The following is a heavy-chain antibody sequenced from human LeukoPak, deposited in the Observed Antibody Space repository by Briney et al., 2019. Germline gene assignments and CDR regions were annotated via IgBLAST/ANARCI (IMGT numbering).Heavy chain of an antibody. CDR2: INAGNGNT. CDR1: GYTFTSYA. J-gene: IGHJ4*02. D-gene: IGHD7-27*01. Sequence: ASVKVSCKASGYTFTSYAMHWVRQAPGQRLEWMGWINAGNGNTKYSQKFQGRVTITRDTSASTAYMELSSLRSEDTAVYYCARDPLNWGPLYCFDYWGQGTLVTVSS. V-gene: IGHV1-3*01. CDR3: ARDPLNWGPLYCFDY.